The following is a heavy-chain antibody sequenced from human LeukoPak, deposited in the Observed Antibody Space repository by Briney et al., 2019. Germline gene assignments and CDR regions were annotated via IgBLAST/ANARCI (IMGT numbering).Heavy chain of an antibody. CDR2: VYHTGST. CDR1: GYSISRGYY. CDR3: ARAGWIITSGIDY. V-gene: IGHV4-38-2*01. D-gene: IGHD3-10*01. J-gene: IGHJ4*02. Sequence: SETLSLTCAVSGYSISRGYYWALIRQPPGKGLEWIGTVYHTGSTYYNPSLDSRVTISVDTSKNEFSLNLKSVTAADTPVYYCARAGWIITSGIDYWGQGALVTVSS.